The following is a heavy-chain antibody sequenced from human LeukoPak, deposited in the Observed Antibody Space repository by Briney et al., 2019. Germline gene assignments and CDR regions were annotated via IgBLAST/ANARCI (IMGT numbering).Heavy chain of an antibody. CDR1: GFTVSSNY. J-gene: IGHJ3*02. CDR3: AWSLNGYYPIQGRSYDAFDI. Sequence: PGGSLRLSCAASGFTVSSNYMSWVRQAPGKGLEWVSVIYSGGSTYYADSVKGRFTISRDNSKNTLYLQMNSLRAEDTAVYYCAWSLNGYYPIQGRSYDAFDIWGQGTMVTVSS. CDR2: IYSGGST. V-gene: IGHV3-66*01. D-gene: IGHD3-22*01.